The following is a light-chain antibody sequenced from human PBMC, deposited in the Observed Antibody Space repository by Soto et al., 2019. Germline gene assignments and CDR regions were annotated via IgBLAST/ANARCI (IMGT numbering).Light chain of an antibody. Sequence: GLTQSPATLSLSPEERATLYCRASQSVSNYLAWYQQKPGQAPRLPIYDASNRATDIPARFSGSGSGTDFTLTISSLEPEDFAIYYCQQRSTWPPFTFGQGTRLEIK. J-gene: IGKJ5*01. CDR3: QQRSTWPPFT. CDR2: DAS. CDR1: QSVSNY. V-gene: IGKV3-11*01.